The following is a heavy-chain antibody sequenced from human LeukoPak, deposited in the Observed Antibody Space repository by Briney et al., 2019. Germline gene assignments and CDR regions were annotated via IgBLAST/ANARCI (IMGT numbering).Heavy chain of an antibody. V-gene: IGHV4-59*01. CDR3: ARSSRPWFAP. D-gene: IGHD6-13*01. Sequence: SETLSLTCTVSGGSISRYYWSWIRQPPPKGLEWIGYIYYIGSTNYNPSLNSRFTISVDTSQNQFSLRLRSVTAAATAVYYCARSSRPWFAPWGQGPLVTVSS. CDR1: GGSISRYY. J-gene: IGHJ5*02. CDR2: IYYIGST.